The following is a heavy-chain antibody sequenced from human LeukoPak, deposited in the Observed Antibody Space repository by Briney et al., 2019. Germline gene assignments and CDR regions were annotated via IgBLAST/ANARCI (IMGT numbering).Heavy chain of an antibody. Sequence: GGSLRLSCAASGFTFSNYWMSWVRQAPGKGLEWVANIKQDGSKRNYVGAVNGRFTISRDNARNSLYLQMNSLRVEDTAVYYCAGRSGSFDYWGQGTLVTASS. CDR2: IKQDGSKR. D-gene: IGHD3-10*01. V-gene: IGHV3-7*01. J-gene: IGHJ4*02. CDR1: GFTFSNYW. CDR3: AGRSGSFDY.